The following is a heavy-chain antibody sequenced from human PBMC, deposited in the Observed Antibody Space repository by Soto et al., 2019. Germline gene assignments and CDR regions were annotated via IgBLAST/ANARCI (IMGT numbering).Heavy chain of an antibody. V-gene: IGHV4-39*01. D-gene: IGHD1-20*01. CDR1: GASISGSYYY. CDR3: ATSKKGYNSKYFDH. CDR2: VFYTGFT. Sequence: PSETLSLTCAVSGASISGSYYYWAWLRQSPGKGPEWIGSVFYTGFTSYNPSLDSRPSVSVDTSNSQFSLKLSAVTAAETAVYYCATSKKGYNSKYFDHWGQGALVTVSS. J-gene: IGHJ4*02.